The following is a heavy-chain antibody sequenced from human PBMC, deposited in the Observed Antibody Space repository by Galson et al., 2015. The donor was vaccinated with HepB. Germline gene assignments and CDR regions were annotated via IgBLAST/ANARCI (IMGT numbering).Heavy chain of an antibody. Sequence: SVKVSCKASGGTFSSYAISWVRQAPGQGLEWMGGIIPIFGTANYAQKFQGRVTITADESTSTAYMELSSLRSEDTAVYYCARTVTTSPGPHYYYGMDVWGQGTTVTVSS. D-gene: IGHD4-17*01. CDR1: GGTFSSYA. J-gene: IGHJ6*02. CDR3: ARTVTTSPGPHYYYGMDV. CDR2: IIPIFGTA. V-gene: IGHV1-69*13.